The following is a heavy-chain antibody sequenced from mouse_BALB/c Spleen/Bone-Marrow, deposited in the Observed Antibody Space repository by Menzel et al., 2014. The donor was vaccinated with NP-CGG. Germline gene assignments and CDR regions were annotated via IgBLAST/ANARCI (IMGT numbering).Heavy chain of an antibody. J-gene: IGHJ1*01. D-gene: IGHD1-1*01. Sequence: EVKLMESGGGLVQPGGSLRLSCATSGFTFTDYYMSWVRQPPGKALEWLGFIRNKANGYTTEYSASVKGRFTISRDNSQSIPYLQMNTLRAEDSATYYCARPNFPYYYGSSYWYFDVWGAGTTVTVSS. CDR2: IRNKANGYTT. CDR1: GFTFTDYY. CDR3: ARPNFPYYYGSSYWYFDV. V-gene: IGHV7-3*02.